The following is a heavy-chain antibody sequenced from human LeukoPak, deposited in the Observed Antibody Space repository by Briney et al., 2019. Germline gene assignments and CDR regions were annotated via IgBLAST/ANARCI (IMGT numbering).Heavy chain of an antibody. V-gene: IGHV3-66*03. CDR2: IYSDNT. J-gene: IGHJ6*03. CDR1: GFTVSSNS. D-gene: IGHD1-14*01. Sequence: GGSLRLSCTVSGFTVSSNSMSWVRQAPGKGLEWVSFIYSDNTHYSDSVKGRFTISRDNSKNTLYLQMNSLRAEDTAVYYCARATEPYYYYYYMDVWGKGTTVTISS. CDR3: ARATEPYYYYYYMDV.